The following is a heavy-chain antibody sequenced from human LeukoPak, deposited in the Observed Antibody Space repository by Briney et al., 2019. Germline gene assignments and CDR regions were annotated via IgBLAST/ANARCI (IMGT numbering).Heavy chain of an antibody. V-gene: IGHV3-74*01. CDR3: ARDYSG. D-gene: IGHD1-26*01. CDR1: GFTFGTYW. J-gene: IGHJ4*02. Sequence: GGSLRLSCGASGFTFGTYWMHWVRQAPGKGLVWVSGINSDGGTTTYANSVKGRFTISRDNAKNSLYLQMNSLRAEDTAVYYCARDYSGWGQGTLVTVSS. CDR2: INSDGGTT.